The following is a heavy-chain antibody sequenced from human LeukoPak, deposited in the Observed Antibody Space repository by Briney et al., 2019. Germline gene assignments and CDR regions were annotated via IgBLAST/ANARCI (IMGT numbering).Heavy chain of an antibody. CDR2: INPNSGGT. J-gene: IGHJ4*02. CDR1: GHTFTGYY. Sequence: GASVKVSCKASGHTFTGYYMHWVRQAPGQGLEWMGWINPNSGGTNYAQKFQGRVTMTRDTSISTAYMELSRLRSDDTAVYYCARGTPELLQYYFDYWGQGTLVTVSS. CDR3: ARGTPELLQYYFDY. D-gene: IGHD1-26*01. V-gene: IGHV1-2*02.